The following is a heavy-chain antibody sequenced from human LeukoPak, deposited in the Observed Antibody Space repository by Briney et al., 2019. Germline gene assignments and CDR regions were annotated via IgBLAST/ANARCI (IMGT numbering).Heavy chain of an antibody. J-gene: IGHJ4*01. CDR3: ARTYTGGWFDY. D-gene: IGHD1-14*01. V-gene: IGHV3-74*01. CDR1: GFIFRGYW. Sequence: PGGSLRPSCEASGFIFRGYWMHWVRQAPGKGLVWVSRIDHDGSGINYADSVKGRFTISRDNARNTLYLQMNSLRAEDTAVYFCARTYTGGWFDYWGHGALVTVSS. CDR2: IDHDGSGI.